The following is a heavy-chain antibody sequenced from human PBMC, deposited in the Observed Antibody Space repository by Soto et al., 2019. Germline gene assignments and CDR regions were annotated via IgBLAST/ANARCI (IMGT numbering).Heavy chain of an antibody. J-gene: IGHJ4*02. D-gene: IGHD5-12*01. CDR1: GGTFSSYA. V-gene: IGHV1-69*13. Sequence: SVKVSCKASGGTFSSYAISWVRQAPGQGLEWMGGIIPIFGTANYAQKFQGRVTITADESTSTAYMELSSLRSEDTAVCYCASHGYSGYDRAPYYFDYWGQGTLVTVSS. CDR3: ASHGYSGYDRAPYYFDY. CDR2: IIPIFGTA.